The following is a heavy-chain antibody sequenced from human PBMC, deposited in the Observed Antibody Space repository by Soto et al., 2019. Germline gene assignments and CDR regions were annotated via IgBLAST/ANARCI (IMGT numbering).Heavy chain of an antibody. D-gene: IGHD2-21*01. V-gene: IGHV4-59*01. CDR2: VYNSGST. CDR1: GGSISSYY. CDR3: ARRAVVAVTGSLDNWLDP. J-gene: IGHJ5*02. Sequence: SATLSLTCTVSGGSISSYYWSWIRQPPGKGLEWIGYVYNSGSTNYNPSLKSRVTISVDTSKNQFSLKVNSVTAADTAVYYCARRAVVAVTGSLDNWLDPWGQGILVTVSS.